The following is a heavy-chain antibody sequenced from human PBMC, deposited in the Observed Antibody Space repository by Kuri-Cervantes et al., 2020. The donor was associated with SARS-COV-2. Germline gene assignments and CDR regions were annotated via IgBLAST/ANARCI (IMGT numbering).Heavy chain of an antibody. CDR3: ARDLQKWEQPEY. V-gene: IGHV4-39*07. CDR1: GGSISSSTYY. D-gene: IGHD1-26*01. J-gene: IGHJ4*02. CDR2: IYYSGST. Sequence: GSLRLSCTVSGGSISSSTYYWGWIRQPPGKGLEWIGTIYYSGSTDYNPSLKSRVSISIDASKNQFSLKLTSVTAADTAVYYCARDLQKWEQPEYWGQGALVTVSS.